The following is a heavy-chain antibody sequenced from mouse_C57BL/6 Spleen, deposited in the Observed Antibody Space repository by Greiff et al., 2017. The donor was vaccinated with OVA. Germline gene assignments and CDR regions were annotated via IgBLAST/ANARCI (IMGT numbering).Heavy chain of an antibody. Sequence: ESGPGLVKPSQSLSLTCSVTGYSITSGYYWIWIRQFPGNKLEWMGYISYDGSNNYNPSLKNRISITTDTSKNQFCLKLKSVTTEDTATNYVAKGGNYSNYVWFAYWGQGTLVTFSA. CDR1: GYSITSGYY. CDR3: AKGGNYSNYVWFAY. J-gene: IGHJ3*01. V-gene: IGHV3-6*01. CDR2: ISYDGSN. D-gene: IGHD2-5*01.